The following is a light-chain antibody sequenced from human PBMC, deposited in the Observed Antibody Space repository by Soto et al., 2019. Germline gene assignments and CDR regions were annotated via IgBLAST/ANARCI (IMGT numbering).Light chain of an antibody. CDR3: QQYNNWNTIT. V-gene: IGKV3-15*01. CDR2: GAS. CDR1: QSVRSK. J-gene: IGKJ5*01. Sequence: VVKLGPDTMGLYRTKRVTLSVIVSQSVRSKLAWYQQKPGQAPRLFIYGASTRATGIQARFSGSGSGTEFTLTISSLQSEDFAIYYCQQYNNWNTITFGQGTRLDIK.